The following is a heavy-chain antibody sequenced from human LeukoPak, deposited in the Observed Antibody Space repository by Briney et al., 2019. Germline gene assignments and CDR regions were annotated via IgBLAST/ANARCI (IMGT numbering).Heavy chain of an antibody. Sequence: ASVKVSCKASGYTFTGYYMHWERQATGQGLEWMGWMNTNSGNTGYAQKFQGRVTMTRNTSISTAYMELSSLRSEGTAVYYCATDTQWLATEWGQGTLVTVSS. V-gene: IGHV1-8*02. J-gene: IGHJ4*02. CDR2: MNTNSGNT. CDR1: GYTFTGYY. D-gene: IGHD6-19*01. CDR3: ATDTQWLATE.